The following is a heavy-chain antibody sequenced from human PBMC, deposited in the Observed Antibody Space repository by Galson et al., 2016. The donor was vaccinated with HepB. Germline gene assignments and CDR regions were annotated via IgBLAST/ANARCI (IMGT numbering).Heavy chain of an antibody. D-gene: IGHD6-19*01. V-gene: IGHV3-23*01. CDR3: AKVTGGGWISFEY. CDR2: IGGGGGSI. CDR1: GSMFHNHA. J-gene: IGHJ4*02. Sequence: SLRLSCAASGSMFHNHAMSWVRQAPGRGLEWVSVIGGGGGSIYYADSVKGRFTIHRDNSKNTLYLDMKSLRGEDTARYYCAKVTGGGWISFEYWGQGTQVTVAS.